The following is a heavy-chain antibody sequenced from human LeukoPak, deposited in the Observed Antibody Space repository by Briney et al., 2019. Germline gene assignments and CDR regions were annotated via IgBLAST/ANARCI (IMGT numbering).Heavy chain of an antibody. CDR1: GGPFSGYY. J-gene: IGHJ4*02. CDR2: INHSGST. Sequence: KTSETLSLTCAVYGGPFSGYYWTWIRQPPGKGLEWVGEINHSGSTDYTPSLKSRVTISLDTSRSQFSLKLSSATAADTAVYYCARASGTFDSWGQGTLVTVSS. CDR3: ARASGTFDS. V-gene: IGHV4-34*01. D-gene: IGHD1-1*01.